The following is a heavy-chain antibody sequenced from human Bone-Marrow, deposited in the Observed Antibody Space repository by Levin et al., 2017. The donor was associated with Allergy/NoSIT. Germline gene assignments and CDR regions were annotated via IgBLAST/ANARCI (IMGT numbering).Heavy chain of an antibody. D-gene: IGHD6-13*01. CDR2: IYTGGFT. J-gene: IGHJ6*04. V-gene: IGHV3-53*01. Sequence: ASVKVSCAASGFTVSSIHMSWVRQAPGKGLEWVSFIYTGGFTYYADSVRGRFTISRDNSKNTVYLQMNSVRAEDTAVYYCARDSSTLGSGMDVWGEGTTVTVSS. CDR3: ARDSSTLGSGMDV. CDR1: GFTVSSIH.